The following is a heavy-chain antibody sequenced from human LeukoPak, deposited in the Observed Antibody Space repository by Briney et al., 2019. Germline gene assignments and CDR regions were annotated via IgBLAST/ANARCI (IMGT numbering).Heavy chain of an antibody. D-gene: IGHD6-13*01. Sequence: GESLKISCKGSGYNFTSYWIAWVRQMPGGGLEWMGIIYPGDSDTRYSPSFQGQVTISADKSISTAYLQWSSLKASDTAMYYCARHEDPISSWYESWGQGTLVTVSS. CDR1: GYNFTSYW. V-gene: IGHV5-51*01. CDR2: IYPGDSDT. J-gene: IGHJ5*02. CDR3: ARHEDPISSWYES.